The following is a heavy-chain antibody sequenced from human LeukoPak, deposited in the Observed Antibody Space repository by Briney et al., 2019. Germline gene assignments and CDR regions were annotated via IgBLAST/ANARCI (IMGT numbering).Heavy chain of an antibody. D-gene: IGHD6-19*01. CDR3: AGVNGPYGSGCLFDY. V-gene: IGHV4-59*01. CDR1: GGSISSYY. Sequence: PSETLSLTCTVSGGSISSYYWSWIRQPPGKGLEWIGYIYYSGSTNYNPSLKSRVTISVDTSKNQFSLKLSSVTAADTAVYYCAGVNGPYGSGCLFDYWGQGTLVTVSS. CDR2: IYYSGST. J-gene: IGHJ4*02.